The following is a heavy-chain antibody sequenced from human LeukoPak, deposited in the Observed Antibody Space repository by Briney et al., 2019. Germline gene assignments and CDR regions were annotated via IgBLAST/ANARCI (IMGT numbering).Heavy chain of an antibody. CDR1: GFTFSSYP. J-gene: IGHJ5*02. V-gene: IGHV3-23*01. CDR3: ARLYSSATQS. Sequence: GGSLRLSCAASGFTFSSYPMIWVRQAPGKGLYWVSSIGSSGVTTYYADSVKGRFTISRDNSKNTLYLQMSSLRAEDTAIYYCARLYSSATQSWGQGTLVTVSS. CDR2: IGSSGVTT. D-gene: IGHD1-26*01.